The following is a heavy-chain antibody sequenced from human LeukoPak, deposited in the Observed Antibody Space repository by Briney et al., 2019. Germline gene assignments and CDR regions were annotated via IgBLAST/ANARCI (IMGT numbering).Heavy chain of an antibody. CDR1: GFTFSSYD. CDR2: ITGSGGST. J-gene: IGHJ4*02. CDR3: ARVDGYYFDY. V-gene: IGHV3-23*01. Sequence: GGSLRLSCAASGFTFSSYDMSWVRQAPGSGLEWVSGITGSGGSTYYADSVKGRFTISRDNAKNTLYLQVNSLRAEDTAVYYCARVDGYYFDYWGQGTLVAVSS. D-gene: IGHD5-24*01.